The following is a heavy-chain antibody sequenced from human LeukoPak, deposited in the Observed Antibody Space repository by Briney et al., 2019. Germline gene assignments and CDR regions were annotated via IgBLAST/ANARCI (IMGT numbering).Heavy chain of an antibody. CDR3: ARDFMGHDAFDI. D-gene: IGHD3-10*01. J-gene: IGHJ3*02. Sequence: ASVKVSCKTSGYTFTSYGISWVRQAPGQGLEWMGWISAYNGNTNYAQKLQGRVTMTTDTSTSTAYMELRSLRSDDTAVYYCARDFMGHDAFDIWGQGTMVTVSS. CDR1: GYTFTSYG. CDR2: ISAYNGNT. V-gene: IGHV1-18*01.